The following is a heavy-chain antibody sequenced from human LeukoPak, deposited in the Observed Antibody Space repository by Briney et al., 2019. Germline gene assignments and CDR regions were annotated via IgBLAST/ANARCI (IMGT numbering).Heavy chain of an antibody. V-gene: IGHV4-59*08. CDR1: GGSISSYY. CDR3: ARRPHYYYGMDV. Sequence: SETLSLTCTVSGGSISSYYWSWIRQPPGKGLEWIGYIYYSGSTNYNPSLKSRVTISVDTSKNQFSLKLSSVTAADTAVHYCARRPHYYYGMDVWGQGTTVTVSS. CDR2: IYYSGST. J-gene: IGHJ6*02.